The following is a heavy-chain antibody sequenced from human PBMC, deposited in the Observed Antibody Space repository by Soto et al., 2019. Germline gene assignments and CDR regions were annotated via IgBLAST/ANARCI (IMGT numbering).Heavy chain of an antibody. V-gene: IGHV4-34*01. Sequence: SETLSLTCAVYGGSFSGYYWSWIRQPPGKGLEWIGEINHSGSTNYNPSLKSRVTISVDTSKNQFSLKLSSVTAADTAVYYCARRGGSGSFDYWGQGTLVTVSS. CDR3: ARRGGSGSFDY. D-gene: IGHD3-10*01. CDR1: GGSFSGYY. CDR2: INHSGST. J-gene: IGHJ4*02.